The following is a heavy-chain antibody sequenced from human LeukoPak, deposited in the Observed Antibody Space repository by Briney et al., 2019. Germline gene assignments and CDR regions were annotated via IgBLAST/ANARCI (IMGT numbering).Heavy chain of an antibody. V-gene: IGHV4-34*01. CDR3: ARVGNYYGSGCYYGKPESWFDP. J-gene: IGHJ5*02. Sequence: SETLSLTCAVYGGSFSGFSWNWVRQPPGKGLEWIGEINHSGNTNYNPSLKSRVTISVDTSNNQFSLRLTSVTAADTAVYYCARVGNYYGSGCYYGKPESWFDPWGQGTLVTVSS. CDR1: GGSFSGFS. D-gene: IGHD3-10*01. CDR2: INHSGNT.